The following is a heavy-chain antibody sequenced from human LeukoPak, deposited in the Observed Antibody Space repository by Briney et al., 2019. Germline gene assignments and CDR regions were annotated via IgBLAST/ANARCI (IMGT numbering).Heavy chain of an antibody. CDR2: ISYDGSNK. J-gene: IGHJ6*02. CDR1: GFTFSSYA. D-gene: IGHD2-2*02. CDR3: AREGCSSTSCYRPHKYYYYGMDV. V-gene: IGHV3-30-3*01. Sequence: GGSLRLSCAASGFTFSSYAMHWVRQAPGKGLEWVAVISYDGSNKYYADSVKGRFTISRDNSKNTLYLQMNSLRAEDTAVYYCAREGCSSTSCYRPHKYYYYGMDVWGQGTTVTVSS.